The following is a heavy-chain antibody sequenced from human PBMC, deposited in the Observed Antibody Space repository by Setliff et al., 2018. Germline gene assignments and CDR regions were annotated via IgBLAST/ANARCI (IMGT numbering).Heavy chain of an antibody. J-gene: IGHJ5*02. CDR2: TSYDGINK. CDR3: LVAYTSSWYSSGFDP. D-gene: IGHD6-13*01. Sequence: GWSLRLSCAASGFTFSSYPMHWVRQAPGKGLEWVAVTSYDGINKYYADSVRGRFTISRDSSKNTLYLQMNSLRLEDTAVYYCLVAYTSSWYSSGFDPWGQGTLVTVSS. V-gene: IGHV3-30*01. CDR1: GFTFSSYP.